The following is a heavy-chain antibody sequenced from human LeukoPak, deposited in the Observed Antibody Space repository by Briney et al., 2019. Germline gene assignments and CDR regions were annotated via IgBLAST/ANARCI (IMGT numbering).Heavy chain of an antibody. CDR2: IKQDGREK. Sequence: GGSLRLSCTSSGFIFSSHWMSWVRQAPGKGLEWVANIKQDGREKYYVDSVKGRFTISRDNAKNSLYLQMSSLRAEDTAVYYCARKGELERRRSWDYWGQGTLVTVSS. J-gene: IGHJ4*02. CDR1: GFIFSSHW. V-gene: IGHV3-7*03. CDR3: ARKGELERRRSWDY. D-gene: IGHD1-1*01.